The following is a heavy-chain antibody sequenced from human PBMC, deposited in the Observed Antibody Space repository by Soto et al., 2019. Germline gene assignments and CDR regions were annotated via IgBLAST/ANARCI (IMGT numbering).Heavy chain of an antibody. CDR2: TYYRSKWYN. CDR3: ARGVAAPTWGNDYGMDV. J-gene: IGHJ6*02. D-gene: IGHD6-19*01. Sequence: TCAISGDSVSSNNAAWNWIRQSPSRGLEWLGRTYYRSKWYNDYAVSVKSRITINPDTSKNQFSLQLNSVTPEDTAVYYCARGVAAPTWGNDYGMDVWGQGTTVTVSS. V-gene: IGHV6-1*01. CDR1: GDSVSSNNAA.